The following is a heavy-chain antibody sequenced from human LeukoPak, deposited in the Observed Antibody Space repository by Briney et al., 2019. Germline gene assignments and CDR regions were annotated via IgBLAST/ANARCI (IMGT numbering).Heavy chain of an antibody. CDR2: IDGGGGRT. D-gene: IGHD3-22*01. J-gene: IGHJ4*02. CDR3: AEDFYDSSGSRYDY. Sequence: TGGSLRLSCTASGFAFSSYAMSWVRQAPGVGLEWVSAIDGGGGRTWHADSVRGRFTISRDNSKNTLFMQMNSLRAEDTAVYYCAEDFYDSSGSRYDYWGQGTLVTVSS. V-gene: IGHV3-23*01. CDR1: GFAFSSYA.